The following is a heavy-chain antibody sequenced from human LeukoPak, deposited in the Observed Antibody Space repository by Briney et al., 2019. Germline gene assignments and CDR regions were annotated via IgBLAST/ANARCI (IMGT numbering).Heavy chain of an antibody. Sequence: PSETLSLTCTVAGGSISSGDYYWSWIRQPPGKGLEWIGYIYYSGSTYYNPSLKSRVTISVDTSKNQFSLKLSSVTAADTAVYYCARYGLEYDSSKEEDAFDIWGQGTMVTVSS. CDR2: IYYSGST. V-gene: IGHV4-30-4*01. D-gene: IGHD3-22*01. J-gene: IGHJ3*02. CDR1: GGSISSGDYY. CDR3: ARYGLEYDSSKEEDAFDI.